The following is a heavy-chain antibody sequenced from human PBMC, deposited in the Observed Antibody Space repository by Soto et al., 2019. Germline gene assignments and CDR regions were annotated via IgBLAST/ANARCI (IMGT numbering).Heavy chain of an antibody. CDR2: INSGGTTS. Sequence: EVQLVESGGDLVQPGGSLRLSCAASGFPFSSSWMHWFRQAPGKGLVWVSRINSGGTTSYYADSVKGRFTISRDNAKNTLYVQMNSLRVDDTAVYFCASGGSGTYGRFDPWGLGTLVSVSS. D-gene: IGHD1-26*01. CDR3: ASGGSGTYGRFDP. CDR1: GFPFSSSW. J-gene: IGHJ5*02. V-gene: IGHV3-74*01.